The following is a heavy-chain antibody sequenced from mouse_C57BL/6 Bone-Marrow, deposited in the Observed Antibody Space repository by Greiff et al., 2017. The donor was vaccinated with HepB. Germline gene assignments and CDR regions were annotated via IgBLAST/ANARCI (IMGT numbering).Heavy chain of an antibody. V-gene: IGHV1-9*01. D-gene: IGHD3-2*02. CDR3: ARGSLQDWYFDV. CDR1: GYTFTGYW. J-gene: IGHJ1*03. CDR2: ILTGSGST. Sequence: QVQLQQSGAELMKPGASVKLSCKATGYTFTGYWIEWVKQRPGHGLEWIGEILTGSGSTNYNEKFKGKATFTADTSTNTAYMQLSSLTTEDSAIYYCARGSLQDWYFDVWGTGTTVTVSS.